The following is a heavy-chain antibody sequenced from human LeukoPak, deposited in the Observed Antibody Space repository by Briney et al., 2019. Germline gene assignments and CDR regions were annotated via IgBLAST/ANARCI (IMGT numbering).Heavy chain of an antibody. CDR1: GFTVSSNY. J-gene: IGHJ4*02. CDR2: IYSGGST. D-gene: IGHD6-13*01. CDR3: ARISPALRVFED. Sequence: GGSLRLSCAASGFTVSSNYMSWVRQAPGKGLEWVSVIYSGGSTYYADSVKGRFTISRDNSKNTLYLQMNSLRAEDTAVYYCARISPALRVFEDWGQGTLVTVSS. V-gene: IGHV3-53*01.